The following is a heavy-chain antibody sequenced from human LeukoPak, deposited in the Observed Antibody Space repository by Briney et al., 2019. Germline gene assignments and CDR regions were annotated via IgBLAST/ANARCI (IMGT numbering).Heavy chain of an antibody. V-gene: IGHV3-53*01. CDR3: ARDPASGSGSFDY. CDR1: GLAVSSNY. J-gene: IGHJ4*02. Sequence: PGGSLRLSCAASGLAVSSNYMNWVRQAPGKGLEWVSVIYSGGSTYYADSVKGRFTVSRDNSKNTLYLQMNSLRVEDTAVYYCARDPASGSGSFDYWGQGTPVTVSS. D-gene: IGHD3-10*01. CDR2: IYSGGST.